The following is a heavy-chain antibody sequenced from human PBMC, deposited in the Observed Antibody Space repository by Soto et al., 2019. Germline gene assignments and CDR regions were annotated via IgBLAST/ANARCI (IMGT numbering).Heavy chain of an antibody. CDR3: ARPVGATSYFDY. CDR2: IYYSGST. CDR1: GGSICSSIYY. Sequence: PSETPSVTYTVSGGSICSSIYYGGWIGQPPGKGLEWIGSIYYSGSTYYNPSLKSRVTISVDTSKNQFSLKLSSVTAADTAVYYCARPVGATSYFDYWAQRILLTVYS. J-gene: IGHJ4*02. D-gene: IGHD1-26*01. V-gene: IGHV4-39*01.